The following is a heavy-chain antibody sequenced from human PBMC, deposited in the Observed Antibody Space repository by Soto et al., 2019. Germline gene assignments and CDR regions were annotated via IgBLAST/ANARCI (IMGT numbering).Heavy chain of an antibody. CDR2: IYYSGST. CDR3: ARGPSGFDATYSLNWFDP. V-gene: IGHV4-59*01. Sequence: PSETLSLTCTVSGGSISSYYWSWIRQPPGKGLEWIGYIYYSGSTNYNPSLKSRVTISVDTSKNQFSLKLSSVTAADTAVYYCARGPSGFDATYSLNWFDPWGQGTLVTVPQ. CDR1: GGSISSYY. J-gene: IGHJ5*02. D-gene: IGHD2-21*01.